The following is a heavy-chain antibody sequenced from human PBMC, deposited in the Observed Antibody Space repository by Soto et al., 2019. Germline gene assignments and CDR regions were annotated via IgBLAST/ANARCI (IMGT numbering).Heavy chain of an antibody. V-gene: IGHV1-18*01. J-gene: IGHJ5*02. D-gene: IGHD5-12*01. Sequence: ASVKVSCKASGYTFTSYGISWVRQAPGQGLEWMGWISAYNGNTNYAQKLQGRVTMTTDTSTSTAYMELRSLRSDDTAVYYCARDKRGYSGYQDWFDPWGQGTLVTVSS. CDR1: GYTFTSYG. CDR2: ISAYNGNT. CDR3: ARDKRGYSGYQDWFDP.